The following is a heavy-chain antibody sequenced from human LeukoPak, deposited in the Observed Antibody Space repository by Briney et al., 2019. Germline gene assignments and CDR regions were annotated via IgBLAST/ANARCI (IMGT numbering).Heavy chain of an antibody. CDR2: ISSSSSTI. J-gene: IGHJ4*02. CDR1: GFTFSNYW. V-gene: IGHV3-48*04. CDR3: ARDLYPRMITFGGAPR. D-gene: IGHD3-16*01. Sequence: GGSLRLSCAASGFTFSNYWMTWVRQAPGKGLEWVSYISSSSSTIYYADSVKGRFTISRDNAKNSLYLQMNSLRAEDTAVYYCARDLYPRMITFGGAPRWGQGTLVTVSS.